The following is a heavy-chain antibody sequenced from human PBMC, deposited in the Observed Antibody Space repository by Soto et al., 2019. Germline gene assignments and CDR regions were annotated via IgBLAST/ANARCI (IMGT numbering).Heavy chain of an antibody. V-gene: IGHV3-21*01. CDR2: ISSTSTYT. Sequence: PGGSLRLSCAASGFTFRSYAMNWVRQTQEKGLEWVSSISSTSTYTHYADSVKGRFTISRDNANNSLFLQMNSLRAEDTAIYYCARDLALAGNYWCQGALVTVSS. J-gene: IGHJ4*02. CDR1: GFTFRSYA. D-gene: IGHD6-19*01. CDR3: ARDLALAGNY.